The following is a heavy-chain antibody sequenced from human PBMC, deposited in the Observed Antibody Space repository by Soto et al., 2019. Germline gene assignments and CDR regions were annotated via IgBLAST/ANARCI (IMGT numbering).Heavy chain of an antibody. Sequence: ASVKVSCKASGVTFSSYAISWVRQAPGQGLEWMGGTIPIFGTANYAQKFQGRVTITADESTSTAYMELSSLRSEDTAVYYCASRYCSSTSCYNDNAHDYWGQGTLVTVSS. D-gene: IGHD2-2*02. V-gene: IGHV1-69*13. CDR1: GVTFSSYA. CDR3: ASRYCSSTSCYNDNAHDY. J-gene: IGHJ4*02. CDR2: TIPIFGTA.